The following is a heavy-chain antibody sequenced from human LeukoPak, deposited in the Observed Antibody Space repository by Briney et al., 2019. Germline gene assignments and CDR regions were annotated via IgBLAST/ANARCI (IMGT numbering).Heavy chain of an antibody. Sequence: ASETLSLTCTVSGGSISSYYWSWIRQPPGKGLEWIGYIYYSGSTNYNPSLKSRVTISVDTSKNQFSLKLSSVTAADTAVYYCARHYYYDSSGYYNGGPTGYFDYWGQGTLVTVSS. J-gene: IGHJ4*02. CDR1: GGSISSYY. V-gene: IGHV4-59*08. CDR3: ARHYYYDSSGYYNGGPTGYFDY. CDR2: IYYSGST. D-gene: IGHD3-22*01.